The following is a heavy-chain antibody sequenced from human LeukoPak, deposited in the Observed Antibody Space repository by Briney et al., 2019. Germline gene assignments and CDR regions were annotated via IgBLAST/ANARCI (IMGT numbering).Heavy chain of an antibody. CDR2: ISGSGGST. D-gene: IGHD3-22*01. CDR3: ARTYDSSGYYVY. J-gene: IGHJ4*02. V-gene: IGHV3-23*01. Sequence: GGSLRLSCVVSGITLSNYGMSWVRQAPGKGLEWVSAISGSGGSTYYADSVKGRFTISRDNSKNTRYLQMNSLRAEDTAVYYCARTYDSSGYYVYWGQGTLVTVSS. CDR1: GITLSNYG.